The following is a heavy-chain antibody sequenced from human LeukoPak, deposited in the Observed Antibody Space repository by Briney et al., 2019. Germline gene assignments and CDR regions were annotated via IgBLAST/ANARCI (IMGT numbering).Heavy chain of an antibody. Sequence: GGSLRLSCAASGFTFSSYGMHWVRQAPGKGLEWVALIWYDGGNKYYTDSVKGRLTISRDNSKNTLYLQMNSLRAEDTAIYYCAREGPRGNSQFDYWGQGTLVTVSS. CDR2: IWYDGGNK. V-gene: IGHV3-33*01. D-gene: IGHD2/OR15-2a*01. CDR1: GFTFSSYG. CDR3: AREGPRGNSQFDY. J-gene: IGHJ4*02.